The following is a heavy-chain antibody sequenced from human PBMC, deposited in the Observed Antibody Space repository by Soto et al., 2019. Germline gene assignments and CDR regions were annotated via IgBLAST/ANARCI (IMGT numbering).Heavy chain of an antibody. Sequence: QVELEQSGPEVKRPGASVKVSCKASGYMFITYGINWVRQAPGQGLEWMGWISPANGDRKYAQKFKGRLTMTSEISTTTVHMELTNLRSDDTAVYFCARGRYFATTHRQWWYFDFWGRGTLVTVSS. V-gene: IGHV1-18*01. D-gene: IGHD2-21*01. J-gene: IGHJ2*01. CDR3: ARGRYFATTHRQWWYFDF. CDR1: GYMFITYG. CDR2: ISPANGDR.